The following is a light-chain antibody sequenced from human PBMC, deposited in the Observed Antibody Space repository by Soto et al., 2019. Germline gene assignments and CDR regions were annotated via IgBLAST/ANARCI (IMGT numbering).Light chain of an antibody. V-gene: IGLV1-40*01. Sequence: QLVLTQPPSVSGAPGQRVTISCTGSGSNIGAGYDVHWYQHRPGTAPKLLVFGDSHRPSGVPDRFSGSKSGTSASLAITGLQAEDEGDYYCQSYDRTLDARYVFGTGTKVTVL. CDR3: QSYDRTLDARYV. CDR2: GDS. J-gene: IGLJ1*01. CDR1: GSNIGAGYD.